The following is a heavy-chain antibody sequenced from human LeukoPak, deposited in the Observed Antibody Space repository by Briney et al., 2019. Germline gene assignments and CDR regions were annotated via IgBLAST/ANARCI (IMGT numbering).Heavy chain of an antibody. Sequence: QPGGSLRLSCVASGFPFSSYGMHWVRQAPGKGLEWVAVIWSVGGAEYYADSVKGRFTISRDNPKNTLYLQMNSLRAEDTAVYYCAKADSYYDLLTCFDFWGQGTLVTVSS. V-gene: IGHV3-33*06. CDR1: GFPFSSYG. J-gene: IGHJ4*02. D-gene: IGHD3-9*01. CDR3: AKADSYYDLLTCFDF. CDR2: IWSVGGAE.